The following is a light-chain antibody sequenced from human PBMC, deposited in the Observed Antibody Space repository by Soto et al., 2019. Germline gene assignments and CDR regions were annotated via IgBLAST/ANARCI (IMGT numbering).Light chain of an antibody. V-gene: IGLV3-21*04. CDR2: YDS. CDR1: NIGSKS. J-gene: IGLJ1*01. CDR3: QVWDSSSDHYV. Sequence: SYELTQPPSVSVAPGKTARITCGGNNIGSKSVHWYQQKPGQAPVLVIYYDSDRPSGIPERFSGSNSGNTATLTISRVEAGNEADYDCQVWDSSSDHYVFGTGIKLTVL.